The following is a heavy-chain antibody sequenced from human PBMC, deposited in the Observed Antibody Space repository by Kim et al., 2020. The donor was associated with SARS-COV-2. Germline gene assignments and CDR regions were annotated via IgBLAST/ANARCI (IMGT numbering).Heavy chain of an antibody. D-gene: IGHD6-13*01. Sequence: GGSLRLSCAASGFMFSLHPMTWVRQAPGKGLEWLSYISGSSHLIYYADSVKGRFTISRDNAKNSLYLQMSSLRDEDTAVYYCARDSGVAGADDYWGQGTLVTVSS. J-gene: IGHJ4*02. CDR1: GFMFSLHP. CDR3: ARDSGVAGADDY. V-gene: IGHV3-48*02. CDR2: ISGSSHLI.